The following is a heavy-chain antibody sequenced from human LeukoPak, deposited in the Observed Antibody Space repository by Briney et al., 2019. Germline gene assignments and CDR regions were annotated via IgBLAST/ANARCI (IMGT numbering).Heavy chain of an antibody. Sequence: ASVKVSCKASGYTFTNHYMHRVRQAPGQGLEWMGMIDPSATSTSYAQKVQGRVTMTRDMSTSTFYMELSSLRSDDTAMYYCSRDRCTNGVCRVFDYWGQGTLVTVSS. CDR2: IDPSATST. J-gene: IGHJ4*02. CDR3: SRDRCTNGVCRVFDY. V-gene: IGHV1-46*01. D-gene: IGHD2-8*01. CDR1: GYTFTNHY.